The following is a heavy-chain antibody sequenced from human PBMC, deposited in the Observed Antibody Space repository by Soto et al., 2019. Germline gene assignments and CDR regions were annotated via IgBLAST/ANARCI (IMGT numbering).Heavy chain of an antibody. D-gene: IGHD3-3*02. Sequence: GGSLRLSCAASGFTVSSNYMSWVRQAPGKGLEWVSVIYSGGSTYYADSVKGRFTISRDNSKNTLSLQVNSLRAEYTALYYCARVIRHDAFDIWGQGTMVNGSS. CDR3: ARVIRHDAFDI. J-gene: IGHJ3*02. CDR1: GFTVSSNY. V-gene: IGHV3-53*01. CDR2: IYSGGST.